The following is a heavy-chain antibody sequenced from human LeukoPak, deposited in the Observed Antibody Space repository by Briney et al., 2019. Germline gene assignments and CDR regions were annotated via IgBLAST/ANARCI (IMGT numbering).Heavy chain of an antibody. CDR2: IYHSGST. CDR1: GGSISSGGYY. CDR3: AHRSSSGWLFDY. J-gene: IGHJ4*02. Sequence: SETLSLTCTVSGGSISSGGYYWSWIRQPPGKGLEWIGYIYHSGSTYYNPSLKSRVTISVDRSKNQFSLKLSSVTAADTAVYYCAHRSSSGWLFDYWGQGTLVTVSS. V-gene: IGHV4-30-2*02. D-gene: IGHD6-19*01.